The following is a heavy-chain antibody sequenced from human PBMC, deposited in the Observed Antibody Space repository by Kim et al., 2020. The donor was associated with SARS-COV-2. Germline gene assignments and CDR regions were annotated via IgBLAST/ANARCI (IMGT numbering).Heavy chain of an antibody. V-gene: IGHV3-30*01. CDR2: E. J-gene: IGHJ3*02. D-gene: IGHD2-8*01. Sequence: ENTAEPVRGRFTISRDKHANTLSLQMNSLRAEDTAVYSCARSTNHALDIWGQGTMVTISS. CDR3: ARSTNHALDI.